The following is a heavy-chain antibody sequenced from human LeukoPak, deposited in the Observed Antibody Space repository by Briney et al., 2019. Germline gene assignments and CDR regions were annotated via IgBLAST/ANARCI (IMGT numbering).Heavy chain of an antibody. Sequence: SETLSLTCAVYGGSFSGYYWSWIRQPPGKGLEWIGEINHSESTNYNPSLKSRVTISVDTSKNQFSLKLSSVTAADTAVYYCARDKITMVGYYYYGMDVWGQGTTVTVSS. CDR1: GGSFSGYY. D-gene: IGHD3-10*01. J-gene: IGHJ6*02. CDR3: ARDKITMVGYYYYGMDV. CDR2: INHSEST. V-gene: IGHV4-34*01.